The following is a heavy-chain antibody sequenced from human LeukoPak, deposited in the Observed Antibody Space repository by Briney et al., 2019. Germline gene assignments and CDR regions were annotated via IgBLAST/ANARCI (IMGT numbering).Heavy chain of an antibody. CDR3: VGTTVTTVHYMDV. D-gene: IGHD4-17*01. CDR2: IIPIFGTA. CDR1: GGTFSSYA. Sequence: VASVKVSCKASGGTFSSYAISWVRQAPGQGLEWMGGIIPIFGTANYAQKFQGRVTITADESTSTAYMELSSLRSEDTAVYYCVGTTVTTVHYMDVWGKGTTVTVSS. J-gene: IGHJ6*03. V-gene: IGHV1-69*01.